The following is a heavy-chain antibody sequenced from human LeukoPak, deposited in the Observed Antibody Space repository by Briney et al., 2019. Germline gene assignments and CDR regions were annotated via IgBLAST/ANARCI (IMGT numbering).Heavy chain of an antibody. CDR3: ARDKGVHLGFDP. CDR2: IIPMSGTA. V-gene: IGHV1-69*13. J-gene: IGHJ5*02. D-gene: IGHD2-8*01. CDR1: GGTFSSYA. Sequence: SVKVSCKASGGTFSSYAITWVRQAPGQGLEWMGGIIPMSGTANYAQKFQGRVTITADESTSTVYMELSSLRSENTAVYYCARDKGVHLGFDPWGQGTLVTVSS.